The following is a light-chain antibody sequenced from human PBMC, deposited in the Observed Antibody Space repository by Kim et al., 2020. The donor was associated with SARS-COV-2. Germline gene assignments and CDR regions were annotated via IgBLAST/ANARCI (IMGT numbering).Light chain of an antibody. CDR2: RNT. J-gene: IGLJ3*02. Sequence: TISSSRRVSNIGNHTLNCYQQLPVTAPKLLTYRNTQRPSGVHHRFSGSKSGTSASLAISGLQSEDEADYYCAAWDDSLNGWVFGGGTQLTVL. V-gene: IGLV1-44*01. CDR1: VSNIGNHT. CDR3: AAWDDSLNGWV.